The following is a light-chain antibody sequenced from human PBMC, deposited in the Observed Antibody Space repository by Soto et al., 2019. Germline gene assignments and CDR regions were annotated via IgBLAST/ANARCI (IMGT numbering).Light chain of an antibody. CDR2: DAS. V-gene: IGKV3-20*01. J-gene: IGKJ1*01. CDR3: QQYGSSPRT. CDR1: QSVSSN. Sequence: EIVLTQSPGTLSLSPGERATLSCRASQSVSSNLAWYQQKPGQAPRLLMYDASTRATGIPDRFSGSGSGTDFTLTISRLEPEDFAMYYCQQYGSSPRTFGQGTKVDIK.